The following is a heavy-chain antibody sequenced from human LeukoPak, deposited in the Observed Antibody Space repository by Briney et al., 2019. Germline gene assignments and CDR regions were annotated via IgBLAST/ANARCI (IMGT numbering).Heavy chain of an antibody. Sequence: GGSLRLSCAASGFTFSNYNMNWVRQAPGKGLEWVSYITSSSSLIYYADSVKGRFTFSRDNTKDSLYLQMNSLRAEDTAVYYCARAHVDTAMAHYFYGMDVWGQGTTVTVSS. D-gene: IGHD5-18*01. CDR2: ITSSSSLI. CDR3: ARAHVDTAMAHYFYGMDV. J-gene: IGHJ6*02. V-gene: IGHV3-48*01. CDR1: GFTFSNYN.